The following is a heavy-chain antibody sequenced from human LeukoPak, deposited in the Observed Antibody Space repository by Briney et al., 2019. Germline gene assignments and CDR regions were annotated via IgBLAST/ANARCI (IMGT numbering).Heavy chain of an antibody. Sequence: PGGSLRLSCAASGFTFSSCGMHWVRQAPGKGLEWVAFIRYDGSNKYYADSVKGRFTISRDNSKNTLYLQMISLRAEDTAVYYCAKDGSRSWSPDYHKDVWGKGTTVTVSS. V-gene: IGHV3-30*02. D-gene: IGHD6-13*01. CDR1: GFTFSSCG. CDR2: IRYDGSNK. CDR3: AKDGSRSWSPDYHKDV. J-gene: IGHJ6*03.